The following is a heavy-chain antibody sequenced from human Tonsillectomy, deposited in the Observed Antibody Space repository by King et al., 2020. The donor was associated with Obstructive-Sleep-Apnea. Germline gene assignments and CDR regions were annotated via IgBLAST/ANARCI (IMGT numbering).Heavy chain of an antibody. CDR3: TTIVGSGGLYYFDY. J-gene: IGHJ4*02. CDR2: IRSKTDGGTT. CDR1: GIIITNAW. D-gene: IGHD2-15*01. V-gene: IGHV3-15*01. Sequence: QLVESGGGLVKPGGSLRLSCAASGIIITNAWMSWVRQAPGRGLDWVGRIRSKTDGGTTDYAPPVNGRFTISRDDSTNTLYLQMNSLTIEDTAVFYCTTIVGSGGLYYFDYWGQGTLVTVSS.